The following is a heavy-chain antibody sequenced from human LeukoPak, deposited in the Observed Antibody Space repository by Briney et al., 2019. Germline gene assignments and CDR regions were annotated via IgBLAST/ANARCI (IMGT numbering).Heavy chain of an antibody. Sequence: ASVKVSCKASGYTFTSYDINWVRQATGQGLEWMGWMNPNSGNTGYAQKFQGRVTITRNTSISTAYMELSSLRSEDTAVYYCARGAAAADLSDNWFDPWGQGTLVTVSS. CDR3: ARGAAAADLSDNWFDP. CDR1: GYTFTSYD. D-gene: IGHD6-13*01. V-gene: IGHV1-8*03. J-gene: IGHJ5*02. CDR2: MNPNSGNT.